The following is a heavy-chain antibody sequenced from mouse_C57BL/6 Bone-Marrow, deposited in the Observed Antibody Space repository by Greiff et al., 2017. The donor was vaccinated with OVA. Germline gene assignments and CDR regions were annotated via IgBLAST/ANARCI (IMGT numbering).Heavy chain of an antibody. CDR1: GFSFNTYA. Sequence: EVMLVESGGGLVQPKGSLKLSCAASGFSFNTYAMNWVRQAPGKGLEWVACIRSKSNNYATNYADSVKDRFTISRDDSESMLYLQMKNSKTEDTAMYYCVRQKLGRGYYDYEGRGNTPTVSS. D-gene: IGHD4-1*01. CDR3: VRQKLGRGYYDY. V-gene: IGHV10-1*01. CDR2: IRSKSNNYAT. J-gene: IGHJ2*01.